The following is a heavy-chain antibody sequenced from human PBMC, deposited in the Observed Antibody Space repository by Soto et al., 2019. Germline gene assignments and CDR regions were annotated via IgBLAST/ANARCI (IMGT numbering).Heavy chain of an antibody. Sequence: GGSLRLSCAASGFTFSSDAMSWVRQAPGKGLEWVSAIRGSGGSTYYADSVKGRFTISRDNSKNTLYLQMNSLRAEDTAVYYCAKRAVAAADYYYYYMDVWGKGTTVTVSS. CDR2: IRGSGGST. CDR1: GFTFSSDA. CDR3: AKRAVAAADYYYYYMDV. J-gene: IGHJ6*03. V-gene: IGHV3-23*01. D-gene: IGHD6-13*01.